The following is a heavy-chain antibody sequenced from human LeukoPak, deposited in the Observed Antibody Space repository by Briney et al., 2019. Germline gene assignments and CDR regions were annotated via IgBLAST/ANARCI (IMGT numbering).Heavy chain of an antibody. CDR1: GGSISSYY. V-gene: IGHV4-59*01. Sequence: PSETLSLTCTVSGGSISSYYWSWIWQPPGKGLEWIGYIYYSGSTNYNPSLKSRVTISVDTSKNQFSLKLSSVTAADTAVYYCARTSSGWYYFDYWGQGTLVTVSS. CDR2: IYYSGST. J-gene: IGHJ4*02. D-gene: IGHD6-19*01. CDR3: ARTSSGWYYFDY.